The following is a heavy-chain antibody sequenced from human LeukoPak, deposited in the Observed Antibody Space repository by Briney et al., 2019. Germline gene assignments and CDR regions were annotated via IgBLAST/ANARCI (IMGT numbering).Heavy chain of an antibody. Sequence: PGGSLRLSCAASGFTFGSYGMHWVRQAPGKGLEWVAVIWYDGSNKYYADSVKGRFTISRDNSKNTLYLQMNSLRAEDTAVYYCAKAPFSSQFNYFDYWGQGTLVTVSS. CDR2: IWYDGSNK. J-gene: IGHJ4*02. CDR3: AKAPFSSQFNYFDY. CDR1: GFTFGSYG. D-gene: IGHD5-24*01. V-gene: IGHV3-33*06.